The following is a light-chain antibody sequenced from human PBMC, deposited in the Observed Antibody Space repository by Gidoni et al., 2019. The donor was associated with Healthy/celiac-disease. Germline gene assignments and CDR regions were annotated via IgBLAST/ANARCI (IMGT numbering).Light chain of an antibody. CDR1: QSLLHSNGYNY. CDR2: LGS. J-gene: IGKJ1*01. V-gene: IGKV2-28*01. Sequence: DIVITHSPPSLPVTPGEPASISCRSSQSLLHSNGYNYVDWYLQKLGQSPQLLYYLGSKRASGVPKRFSSSGSGTDFTMKISRVEAEDVGVYCYMQALQTRTFGQGTKVEIK. CDR3: MQALQTRT.